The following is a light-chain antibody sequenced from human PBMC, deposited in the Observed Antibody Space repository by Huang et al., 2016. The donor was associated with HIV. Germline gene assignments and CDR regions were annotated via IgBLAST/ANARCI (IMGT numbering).Light chain of an antibody. Sequence: DIQVTQSPSTLSAFVGDRVNITCRTSQRISTWLAWYQQRPGKAPNLLISKASNLETWVPSRFSGNGSGTEFTLTINGLQPDDLATYCCQHQWTFGQGTKVEIK. CDR1: QRISTW. CDR3: QHQWT. CDR2: KAS. J-gene: IGKJ1*01. V-gene: IGKV1-5*03.